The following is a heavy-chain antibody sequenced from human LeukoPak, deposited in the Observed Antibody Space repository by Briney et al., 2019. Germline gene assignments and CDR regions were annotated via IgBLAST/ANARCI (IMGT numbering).Heavy chain of an antibody. V-gene: IGHV3-23*01. J-gene: IGHJ4*02. CDR3: GKGRAVVGAAGPDH. Sequence: GGSLRLSCVGPGFTFSGFAMIWVRQAPGKGLEWVSSISTGSGNKYYADSVKGRFTISRDNSKNTLYLQMNSLRADDTATYYCGKGRAVVGAAGPDHWGQGTLVTVSS. D-gene: IGHD2-15*01. CDR2: ISTGSGNK. CDR1: GFTFSGFA.